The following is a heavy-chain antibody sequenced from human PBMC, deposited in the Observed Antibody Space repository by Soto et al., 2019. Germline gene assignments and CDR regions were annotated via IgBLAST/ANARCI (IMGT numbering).Heavy chain of an antibody. V-gene: IGHV3-23*01. J-gene: IGHJ3*02. CDR3: XXXXXXXXXXXXXDI. Sequence: EAQLLQSGGGLVPPGGSLRLSCVASGFAFGNYPMAWVRQXPXXXXXXISTITGSGGMTDYEDSVRGRFTVSIDHSKDTVXXQMTXXRAXXXXVXXXXXXXXXXXXXXXXDIWGQGTTVTISS. CDR1: GFAFGNYP. CDR2: ITGSGGMT.